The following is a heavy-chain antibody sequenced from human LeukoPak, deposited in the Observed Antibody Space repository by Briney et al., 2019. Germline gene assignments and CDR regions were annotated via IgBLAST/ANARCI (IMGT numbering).Heavy chain of an antibody. CDR2: IHYSGST. J-gene: IGHJ4*02. Sequence: PSGTLSLTCTVSGGSISSGGYYWSWIRQHPGKGLEWIGYIHYSGSTDYNSSLKSRVTISVDTSKNHFSLKLSSVTAADTAVYYCARGIGSSSWLAYWGQGTLVTVST. V-gene: IGHV4-31*03. CDR1: GGSISSGGYY. D-gene: IGHD6-13*01. CDR3: ARGIGSSSWLAY.